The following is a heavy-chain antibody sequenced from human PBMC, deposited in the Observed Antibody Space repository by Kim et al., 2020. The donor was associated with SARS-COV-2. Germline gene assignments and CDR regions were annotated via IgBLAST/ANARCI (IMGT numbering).Heavy chain of an antibody. D-gene: IGHD2-2*01. CDR2: IYHSGST. Sequence: SGTLSLTCAVSGGSISSSNWWSWVRQPPGKGLEWIGEIYHSGSTNYNPSLKSRVTISVDKSKNQFSLKLSSVTAADTAVYYCARTVVVPAAASHYFDYWGQGTLVTVSS. CDR1: GGSISSSNW. V-gene: IGHV4-4*02. J-gene: IGHJ4*02. CDR3: ARTVVVPAAASHYFDY.